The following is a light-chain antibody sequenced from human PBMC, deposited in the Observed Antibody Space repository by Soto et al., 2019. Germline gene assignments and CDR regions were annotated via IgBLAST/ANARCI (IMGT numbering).Light chain of an antibody. CDR1: QSISNW. V-gene: IGKV1-5*03. Sequence: EIQMTHFRCKVSGALRKRGRTTCRASQSISNWLAWYQQKPGKAPKLLIYKTSNIESGVPSRFSRSGPGTEFSLPIRSLQPDDFATYDCQRYQSFSLTFGGGTKVDIK. CDR3: QRYQSFSLT. CDR2: KTS. J-gene: IGKJ4*01.